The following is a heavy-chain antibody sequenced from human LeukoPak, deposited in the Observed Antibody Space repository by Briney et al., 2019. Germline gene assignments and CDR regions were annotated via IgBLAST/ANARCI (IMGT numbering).Heavy chain of an antibody. V-gene: IGHV1-8*02. Sequence: GASVKVSCKASGYTFTGYYMHWVRQAPGQGLEWMGWMNPNSGNTGYAQKFQGRVTMTRNTSISTAYMELSSLRSEDTAVYYCARGRRFRGSPQPKRYYYYMDVWGKGTTVTISS. CDR2: MNPNSGNT. CDR3: ARGRRFRGSPQPKRYYYYMDV. D-gene: IGHD3-10*01. CDR1: GYTFTGYY. J-gene: IGHJ6*03.